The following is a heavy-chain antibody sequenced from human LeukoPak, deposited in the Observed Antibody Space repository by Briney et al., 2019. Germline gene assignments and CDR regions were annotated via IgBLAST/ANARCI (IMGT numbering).Heavy chain of an antibody. J-gene: IGHJ4*02. CDR1: GFTFGNYA. D-gene: IGHD7-27*01. CDR2: IGSGGLTT. Sequence: GGSLRLSCAASGFTFGNYAMSWVRQAPGKGLEWVSGIGSGGLTTYYTDSVKGRFTISRDNSKNTLYLQVNSLRADDTAIYYCAKSGDTIWTFNYWGQGALITVSS. CDR3: AKSGDTIWTFNY. V-gene: IGHV3-23*01.